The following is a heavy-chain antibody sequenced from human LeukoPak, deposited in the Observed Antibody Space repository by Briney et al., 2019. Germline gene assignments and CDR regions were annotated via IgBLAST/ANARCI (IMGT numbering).Heavy chain of an antibody. Sequence: SETLSLTCTVSGGSINSYYWTWIRQPPGKGLEWIGYIYYSGSTNYNPSLKSRVTIAVDTSKNQFSLKLSPVTAADTAVYYCARRAPYGYKWSSLDYWGQGTLVTVSS. CDR2: IYYSGST. CDR1: GGSINSYY. D-gene: IGHD5-24*01. J-gene: IGHJ4*02. V-gene: IGHV4-59*08. CDR3: ARRAPYGYKWSSLDY.